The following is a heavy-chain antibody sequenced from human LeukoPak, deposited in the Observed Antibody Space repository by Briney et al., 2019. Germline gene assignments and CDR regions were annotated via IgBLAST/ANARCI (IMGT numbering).Heavy chain of an antibody. CDR1: GGSISSSSYY. D-gene: IGHD5-18*01. CDR2: IYYSGST. J-gene: IGHJ4*02. Sequence: PSETLSLTCTVSGGSISSSSYYWGWIRQPPGKGLEWTASIYYSGSTYYNPSLKSRVTISVDTSKNQFSLKLNSVTAADTAVYYCARLVYSYGSTPYYFDYWGQGTLVTASS. V-gene: IGHV4-39*01. CDR3: ARLVYSYGSTPYYFDY.